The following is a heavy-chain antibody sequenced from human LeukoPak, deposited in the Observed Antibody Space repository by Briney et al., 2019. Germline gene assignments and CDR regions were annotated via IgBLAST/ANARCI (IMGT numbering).Heavy chain of an antibody. Sequence: SETLSLTCTVEGGSLSGYSWSWIRQPPGKGLEWIGYIYYSGSTNYNPSLKSRVTISVDTSKNQFSLKLSSVTAADTAVYYCAREGAYCSSTSCYDREAFDIWGQGTMVTVSS. CDR1: GGSLSGYS. CDR3: AREGAYCSSTSCYDREAFDI. J-gene: IGHJ3*02. CDR2: IYYSGST. D-gene: IGHD2-2*01. V-gene: IGHV4-59*01.